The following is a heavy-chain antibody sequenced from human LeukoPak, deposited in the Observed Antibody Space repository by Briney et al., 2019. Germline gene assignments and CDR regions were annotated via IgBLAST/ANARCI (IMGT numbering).Heavy chain of an antibody. CDR1: GFTFRNAG. V-gene: IGHV3-33*01. CDR2: IWYDGSQK. D-gene: IGHD4-17*01. Sequence: GGSLRHSCSVSGFTFRNAGMQWVRQAPGRGVEWVAVIWYDGSQKYYADSVKGRFTISRDNSKNMLYLHMNSLRAEDTAVYFCARDRGDYNHNFDYWGQGTLVTVSS. J-gene: IGHJ4*02. CDR3: ARDRGDYNHNFDY.